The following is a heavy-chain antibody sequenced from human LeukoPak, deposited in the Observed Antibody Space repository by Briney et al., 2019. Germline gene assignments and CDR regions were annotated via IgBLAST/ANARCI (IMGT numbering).Heavy chain of an antibody. CDR2: IYYSGST. V-gene: IGHV4-30-4*08. D-gene: IGHD2-15*01. CDR3: ARFISGGGGSWSLDY. Sequence: SETPSLTCTVSGGSISSGDYYWSWIRQPPGKGLEWIGYIYYSGSTYYNPSLKSRVTISVDTSKNQFSLKLSSVTAADTAVYYCARFISGGGGSWSLDYWGQGTLVTVSS. J-gene: IGHJ4*02. CDR1: GGSISSGDYY.